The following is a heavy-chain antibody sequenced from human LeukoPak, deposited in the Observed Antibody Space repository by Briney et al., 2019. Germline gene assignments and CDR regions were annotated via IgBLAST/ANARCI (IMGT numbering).Heavy chain of an antibody. Sequence: GGSLRLSCAASGFTFSSYSMNWVRQAPGKGLEWVSYVSGSGSTVYYADSVKGRFTISRDNSKNTLYLQMNSLRAEDTAVYYCAKDSYRDRLLDYWGQGTLVTVSS. CDR1: GFTFSSYS. J-gene: IGHJ4*02. V-gene: IGHV3-48*01. D-gene: IGHD2-15*01. CDR3: AKDSYRDRLLDY. CDR2: VSGSGSTV.